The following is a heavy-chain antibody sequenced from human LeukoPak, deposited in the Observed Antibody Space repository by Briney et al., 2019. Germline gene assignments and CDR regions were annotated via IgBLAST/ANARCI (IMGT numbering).Heavy chain of an antibody. CDR2: ISGSAGGT. D-gene: IGHD3-22*01. Sequence: GGSLRLSCAVSGSTLSNYGMSWVRQAPGKGLEWVAGISGSAGGTYYADSVKGRFTISRDNAKNTLYLQLNNLRAEDTAAYFCAKRGVVIRVILVGFYKEAYYFDSWGQGALVTVSS. V-gene: IGHV3-23*01. CDR3: AKRGVVIRVILVGFYKEAYYFDS. J-gene: IGHJ4*02. CDR1: GSTLSNYG.